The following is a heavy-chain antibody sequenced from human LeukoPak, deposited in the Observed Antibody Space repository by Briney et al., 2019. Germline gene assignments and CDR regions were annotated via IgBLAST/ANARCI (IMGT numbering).Heavy chain of an antibody. J-gene: IGHJ4*02. CDR2: INPNSGGT. Sequence: ASVKVSCKASGYTFTGYYMHWVRQAPGQGLEWMGWINPNSGGTNYAQKFQGRVTMTRDTSISTAYMELSRLRSDDTAVYYCARVPLPTRAVTSKYYFDYWGQGTLVTVSS. V-gene: IGHV1-2*02. CDR3: ARVPLPTRAVTSKYYFDY. D-gene: IGHD4-23*01. CDR1: GYTFTGYY.